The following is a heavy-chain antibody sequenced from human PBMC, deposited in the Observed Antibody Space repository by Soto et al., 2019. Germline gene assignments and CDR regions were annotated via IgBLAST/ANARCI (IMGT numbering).Heavy chain of an antibody. J-gene: IGHJ4*02. CDR1: GYTFTSYA. CDR3: ARDLGGWPDY. CDR2: INAGNGNT. V-gene: IGHV1-3*01. Sequence: EALVKVSCKVSGYTFTSYAMHWVRQAPGQRLEWMGWINAGNGNTKYSQKFQGRVTITRDTSASTAYMELSSLRSEDTAVYYCARDLGGWPDYWGQGTLVTVSS. D-gene: IGHD2-15*01.